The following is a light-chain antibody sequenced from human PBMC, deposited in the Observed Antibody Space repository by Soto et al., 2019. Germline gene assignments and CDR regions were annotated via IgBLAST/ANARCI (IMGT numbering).Light chain of an antibody. CDR1: QSVSSN. V-gene: IGKV3-20*01. CDR2: GAS. Sequence: EIVMTQSPVTLSVSPGEGVTLSCRASQSVSSNLAWYQQKPGQAPSLLIYGASNRATGIPDRFSGSGSGTDFTLTISRLEPQDFAVYYCQQYGSSGTFGQGTKVDIK. CDR3: QQYGSSGT. J-gene: IGKJ1*01.